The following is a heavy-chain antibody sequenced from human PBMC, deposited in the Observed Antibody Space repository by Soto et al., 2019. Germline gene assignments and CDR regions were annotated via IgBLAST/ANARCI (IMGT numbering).Heavy chain of an antibody. D-gene: IGHD6-13*01. CDR1: GFTFSTYS. J-gene: IGHJ1*01. CDR2: ISSSDTTI. Sequence: GGSLRLSCATSGFTFSTYSMNWVRQAPGKGLEWVSYISSSDTTIYNADSVKGRFTISRDNAKNSLYLQMNSLRDEDTAVYYCASPAGPGYSSSPSGVYFPHWGQGTLVTVSS. V-gene: IGHV3-48*02. CDR3: ASPAGPGYSSSPSGVYFPH.